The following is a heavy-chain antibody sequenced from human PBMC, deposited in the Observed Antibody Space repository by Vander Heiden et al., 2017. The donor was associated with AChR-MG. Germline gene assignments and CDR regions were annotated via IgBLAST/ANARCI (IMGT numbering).Heavy chain of an antibody. V-gene: IGHV3-9*01. CDR2: ISWNSGSI. D-gene: IGHD3-10*01. J-gene: IGHJ4*02. CDR3: AKVALRGLFFDY. Sequence: EVQVVESGGGLVQPGRSLRLSCAASGFTFDDYAMHWVRQAPGKGLEWVSGISWNSGSIGYADSVKGRFTISRDNAKNSLYLQMNSLRAEDTALYYCAKVALRGLFFDYWGQGTLVTVSS. CDR1: GFTFDDYA.